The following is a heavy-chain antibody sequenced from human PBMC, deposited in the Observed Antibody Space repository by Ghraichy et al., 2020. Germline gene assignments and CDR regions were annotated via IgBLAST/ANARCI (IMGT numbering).Heavy chain of an antibody. V-gene: IGHV1-18*04. CDR1: GYTFSTYG. CDR2: ISGKDGET. Sequence: ASVKVSCKASGYTFSTYGISWVRQAPGQGLEWMGWISGKDGETNYALKLRGRVTITTDTSTNTVYMELRSLRSDDTAVYYCARDYYYYDSGGYEDHVDIWGQGTMVTVAS. J-gene: IGHJ3*02. CDR3: ARDYYYYDSGGYEDHVDI. D-gene: IGHD3-22*01.